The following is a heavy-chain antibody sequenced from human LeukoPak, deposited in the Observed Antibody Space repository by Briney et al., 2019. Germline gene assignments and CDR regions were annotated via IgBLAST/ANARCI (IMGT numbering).Heavy chain of an antibody. D-gene: IGHD6-13*01. V-gene: IGHV3-30*18. CDR1: GFTFSSYG. J-gene: IGHJ4*02. Sequence: GRSLRLSCAASGFTFSSYGMHWVRQAPGKGLEWVAVISYDGSNKYYADSVKGRFTISRDNSKNTLYLQMNSLRAEDTAVYYCAKGKSKRDSSSSFDYWGQGTLVTVSS. CDR2: ISYDGSNK. CDR3: AKGKSKRDSSSSFDY.